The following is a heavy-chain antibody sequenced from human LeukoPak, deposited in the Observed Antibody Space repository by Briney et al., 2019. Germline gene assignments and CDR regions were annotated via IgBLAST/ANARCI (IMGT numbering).Heavy chain of an antibody. J-gene: IGHJ6*02. Sequence: EASVKVSCKASGYTFTSYGISWVRPAPGQGLEWMGWISAYNGNTNYAQKLQGRVTMTTDTSTSTAYMELRSLRSDDTAVYYCARNDNYYDSSGYYPDYYGMDVWGQGTTVTVSS. CDR1: GYTFTSYG. CDR3: ARNDNYYDSSGYYPDYYGMDV. D-gene: IGHD3-22*01. V-gene: IGHV1-18*01. CDR2: ISAYNGNT.